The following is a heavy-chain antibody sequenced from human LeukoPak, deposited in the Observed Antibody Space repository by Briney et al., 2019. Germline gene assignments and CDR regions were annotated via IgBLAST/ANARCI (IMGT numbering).Heavy chain of an antibody. CDR1: GGSISSDDVN. V-gene: IGHV4-39*01. CDR3: WRHVSDGWDYYYGLDV. D-gene: IGHD5-24*01. J-gene: IGHJ6*02. CDR2: IFHRGGT. Sequence: SETLSLTCTVSGGSISSDDVNGVWDPQPPGKGREWFVSIFHRGGTYYNPSLKSRVSLPVDTSKNQFSLNLNSVTAADTAVYYCWRHVSDGWDYYYGLDVWGQGTTVTV.